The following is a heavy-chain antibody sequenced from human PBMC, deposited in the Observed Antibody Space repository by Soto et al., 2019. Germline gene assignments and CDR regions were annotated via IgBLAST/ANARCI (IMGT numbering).Heavy chain of an antibody. CDR1: GFTFSSYA. Sequence: GGSLRLSCAASGFTFSSYAMSWVRQAPGKGLEWVSAISGSGGSTYYADSVKGRFTISRDNSKNTLYLQMNSLRAEDTAVYYCARARGGYDREIAYFDLWGRGTLVTVSS. J-gene: IGHJ2*01. CDR3: ARARGGYDREIAYFDL. CDR2: ISGSGGST. D-gene: IGHD5-12*01. V-gene: IGHV3-23*01.